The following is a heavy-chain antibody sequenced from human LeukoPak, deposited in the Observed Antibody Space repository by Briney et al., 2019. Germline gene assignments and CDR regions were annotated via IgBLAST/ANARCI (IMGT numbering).Heavy chain of an antibody. CDR1: GGSVSSGNYY. J-gene: IGHJ4*02. CDR3: ARGSIAAAGIYFDY. V-gene: IGHV4-61*01. D-gene: IGHD6-13*01. CDR2: IYHSGST. Sequence: SETLSLTCTVSGGSVSSGNYYWSWIRQPPGKGLEWIGEIYHSGSTNYNPSLKSRVTISVDKSKNQFSLKLSSVTAADTAVYYCARGSIAAAGIYFDYWGQGTLVTVSS.